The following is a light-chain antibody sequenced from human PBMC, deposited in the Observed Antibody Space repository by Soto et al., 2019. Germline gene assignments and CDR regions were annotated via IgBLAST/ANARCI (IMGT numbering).Light chain of an antibody. V-gene: IGLV2-8*01. Sequence: QSVLTQPPSASGSPGQSVTISCTGTSSDVGGYNYVSWYQQHPGKAPKLMIHEVSKRPSGVPDRFSGSKSGNTASLTVSGLQAEDEADYYCSSYAGSTIGVFGTGTQLTVL. CDR3: SSYAGSTIGV. CDR2: EVS. CDR1: SSDVGGYNY. J-gene: IGLJ1*01.